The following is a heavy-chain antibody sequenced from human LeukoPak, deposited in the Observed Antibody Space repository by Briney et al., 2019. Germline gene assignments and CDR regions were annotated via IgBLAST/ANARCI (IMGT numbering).Heavy chain of an antibody. J-gene: IGHJ4*02. Sequence: PSETLSLTCTVSGGSISSYYWSWIRQPPGKGLEWIGYIYYSGSTNYNPSLKSRVTISVDTSKNQFSLKLSSVTAADTAVYYCARTTVVTLFDYWGQGTLVTVSS. CDR2: IYYSGST. D-gene: IGHD4-23*01. CDR1: GGSISSYY. CDR3: ARTTVVTLFDY. V-gene: IGHV4-59*12.